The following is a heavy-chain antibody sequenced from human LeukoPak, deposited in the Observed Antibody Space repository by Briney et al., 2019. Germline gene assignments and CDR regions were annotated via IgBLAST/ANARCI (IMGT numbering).Heavy chain of an antibody. CDR1: GGSFSGYY. CDR2: IYYSGST. D-gene: IGHD4-23*01. J-gene: IGHJ4*02. CDR3: ARVLRWEGRYFDY. V-gene: IGHV4-30-4*01. Sequence: SETLSLTCAVYGGSFSGYYWSWIRQPPGKGLEWIGYIYYSGSTYYNPSLKSRVTISVDTSKNQFSLKLSSVTAADTAVYYCARVLRWEGRYFDYWGQGTLVTVSS.